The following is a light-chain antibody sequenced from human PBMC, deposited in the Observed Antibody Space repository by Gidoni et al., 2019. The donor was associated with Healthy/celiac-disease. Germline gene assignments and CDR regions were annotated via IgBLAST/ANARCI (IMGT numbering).Light chain of an antibody. CDR2: LGS. Sequence: DIVMTQFPLSLPVTPGEPASISCRSSQRPLHSNGYNYLDWYLQKPGQSPQLLIYLGSNRASGVPDRFSGSGSGTDCTLKSSRVEAEDVGVYYCMQALQTPWTFGQGTKVEIK. CDR3: MQALQTPWT. J-gene: IGKJ1*01. CDR1: QRPLHSNGYNY. V-gene: IGKV2-28*01.